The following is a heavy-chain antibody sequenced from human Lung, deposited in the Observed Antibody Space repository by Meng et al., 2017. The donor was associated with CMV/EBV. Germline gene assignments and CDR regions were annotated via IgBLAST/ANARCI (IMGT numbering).Heavy chain of an antibody. J-gene: IGHJ4*02. CDR2: IRHSGDIT. D-gene: IGHD6-6*01. Sequence: SXTXSLXCGIYGGSLSGYYWSWIRQTPGKGLEWIGEIRHSGDITNYNPSLKSRVTISIDTSKKQFSLKLSAVTAADTAVYYCARQYSSSYYSDYWGQGTXVTGSS. CDR3: ARQYSSSYYSDY. V-gene: IGHV4-34*01. CDR1: GGSLSGYY.